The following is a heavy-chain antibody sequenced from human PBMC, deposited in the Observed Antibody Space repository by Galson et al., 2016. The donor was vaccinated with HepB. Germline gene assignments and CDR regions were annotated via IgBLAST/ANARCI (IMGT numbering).Heavy chain of an antibody. Sequence: SVKVSCKASGFTFTSYDISWVRQTPGEGLEWLGPISAYNGNTNYAQNLQGRVTMTTDTSTNTADMELRSLRSDDTAVYYCARGANYFEPWGKGTLVTVSS. CDR1: GFTFTSYD. CDR2: ISAYNGNT. CDR3: ARGANYFEP. V-gene: IGHV1-18*01. D-gene: IGHD4/OR15-4a*01. J-gene: IGHJ5*02.